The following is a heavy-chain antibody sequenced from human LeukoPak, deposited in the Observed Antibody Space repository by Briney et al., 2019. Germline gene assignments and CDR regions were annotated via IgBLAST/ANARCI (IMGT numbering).Heavy chain of an antibody. CDR2: IYYSGST. J-gene: IGHJ5*02. V-gene: IGHV4-30-4*01. D-gene: IGHD4-23*01. CDR3: ARRYAVVTRDWFDP. Sequence: SQTLSLTCTVSGGSISSGDYYWSWIRQPPGKGLEWIGYIYYSGSTNYNPSLKSRVTISVDTSKNQFSLKLSSVTAADTAVYYCARRYAVVTRDWFDPWGQGTLVTVSS. CDR1: GGSISSGDYY.